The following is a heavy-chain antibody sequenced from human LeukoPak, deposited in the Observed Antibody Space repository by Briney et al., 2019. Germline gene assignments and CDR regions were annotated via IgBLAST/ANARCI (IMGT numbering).Heavy chain of an antibody. CDR1: GFTFSNFW. CDR2: TKQDGSEK. Sequence: GGSLRLSCAASGFTFSNFWMSWVRQAPGKGLEWVANTKQDGSEKDYVDSVKGRFTISRGNAKNSLYLQITSLRAEDTAVYFCAREKEQVNYYDSSPVDYWGQGTLVTVSS. D-gene: IGHD3-22*01. CDR3: AREKEQVNYYDSSPVDY. V-gene: IGHV3-7*01. J-gene: IGHJ4*02.